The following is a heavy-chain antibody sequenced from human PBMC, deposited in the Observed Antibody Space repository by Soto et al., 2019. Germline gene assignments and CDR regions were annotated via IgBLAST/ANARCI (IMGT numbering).Heavy chain of an antibody. CDR1: GFTFSDYY. Sequence: QVQLVESGGGLVKPGESLRLSCAASGFTFSDYYMSWIRQAPGKGLEWVSYISNSGYTIHYTDSVKGRFTISRDNARNSLHLEMTSLRAEDTAVYYCARDSRSPPDHYMDVWGRGTTVTVSS. D-gene: IGHD6-13*01. V-gene: IGHV3-11*01. CDR3: ARDSRSPPDHYMDV. CDR2: ISNSGYTI. J-gene: IGHJ6*03.